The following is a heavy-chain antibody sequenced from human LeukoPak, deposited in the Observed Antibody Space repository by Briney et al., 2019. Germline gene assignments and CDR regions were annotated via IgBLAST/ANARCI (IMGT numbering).Heavy chain of an antibody. CDR2: ISAYNGNT. D-gene: IGHD6-19*01. V-gene: IGHV1-18*01. CDR3: ARLSSIAVAGTYGY. Sequence: GASVKVSCKASGYTFTSYGISWVRQAPGQGLEWMGWISAYNGNTNYAQKLQGRVTITTDTSTSTAYMELRSLRSDDTAVYYCARLSSIAVAGTYGYWGQGTLVTVSS. J-gene: IGHJ4*02. CDR1: GYTFTSYG.